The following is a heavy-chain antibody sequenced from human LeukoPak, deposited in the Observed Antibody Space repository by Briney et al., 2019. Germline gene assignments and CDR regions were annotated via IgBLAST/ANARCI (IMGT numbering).Heavy chain of an antibody. V-gene: IGHV3-23*01. CDR2: ISGSGGST. J-gene: IGHJ1*01. Sequence: GGSLRLSCAASGFTFSSYAMSWVRQAPGKGLEWVSAISGSGGSTYYADSVKGRFTISRDNAKNSLYLQMNSLRAEDTAVYYCVLGYCSSTSCYTGYFQHWGQGTLVTVSS. CDR1: GFTFSSYA. D-gene: IGHD2-2*02. CDR3: VLGYCSSTSCYTGYFQH.